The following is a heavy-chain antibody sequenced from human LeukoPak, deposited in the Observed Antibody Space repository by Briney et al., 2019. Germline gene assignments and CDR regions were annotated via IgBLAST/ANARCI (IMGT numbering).Heavy chain of an antibody. CDR3: ARDPYDYYGSGSYYPHGYGFDY. CDR2: INPNSGGT. D-gene: IGHD3-10*01. Sequence: ASVKVSCKASGYTFTGYYMHWVRQAPGQGLEWMGWINPNSGGTNYAQKFQGRVTMTRDTSISTAYMELSRLRSGDTAVYYCARDPYDYYGSGSYYPHGYGFDYWGQGTLVTVSS. V-gene: IGHV1-2*02. J-gene: IGHJ4*02. CDR1: GYTFTGYY.